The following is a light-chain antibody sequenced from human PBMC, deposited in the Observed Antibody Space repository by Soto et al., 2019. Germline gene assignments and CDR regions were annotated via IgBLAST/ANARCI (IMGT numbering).Light chain of an antibody. CDR2: EVS. J-gene: IGLJ3*02. CDR3: SSYAASNTLGV. V-gene: IGLV2-8*01. Sequence: QSALTQPPSASGSPGQSVTISCTGTSSDVGAYNYVSWYQQHPCKVPKLIIYEVSKRPSGVPDRFSGSKSGNTASLTVSGLQPEDEADYYCSSYAASNTLGVFGGGTKLTVL. CDR1: SSDVGAYNY.